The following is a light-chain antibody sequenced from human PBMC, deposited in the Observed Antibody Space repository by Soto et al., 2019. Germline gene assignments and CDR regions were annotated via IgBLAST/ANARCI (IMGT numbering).Light chain of an antibody. V-gene: IGLV9-49*01. CDR3: GADHGSGSNFVYV. CDR2: VGTGGIVG. Sequence: LVLTQPPSASASLGASVTLTCTLSSGYSNYKVDWYQQRPGKGPRFVMRVGTGGIVGSKGDGIPDRFSVLGSGLNRYLTIKNIQEEGESDYHCGADHGSGSNFVYVFGTGTKVTVL. J-gene: IGLJ1*01. CDR1: SGYSNYK.